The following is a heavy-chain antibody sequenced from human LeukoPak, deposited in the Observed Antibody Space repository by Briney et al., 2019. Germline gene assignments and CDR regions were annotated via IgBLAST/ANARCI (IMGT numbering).Heavy chain of an antibody. J-gene: IGHJ6*02. CDR2: ISSSSSYI. CDR1: GFTFSSYA. D-gene: IGHD6-13*01. CDR3: ARVKGLAAAGTYGMDV. Sequence: GGSLRLSCAASGFTFSSYAMSWVRQAPGKGLEWVSSISSSSSYIYYADSVKGRFTISRDNAKNSLYLQMNSLRAEDTAVYYCARVKGLAAAGTYGMDVWGQGTTVTVSS. V-gene: IGHV3-21*01.